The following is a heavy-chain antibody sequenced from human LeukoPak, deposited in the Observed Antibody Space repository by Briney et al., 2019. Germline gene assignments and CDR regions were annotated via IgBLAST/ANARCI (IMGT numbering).Heavy chain of an antibody. CDR3: AREGGEMPTSFDY. CDR1: GFTFSTYT. J-gene: IGHJ4*02. V-gene: IGHV3-30-3*01. CDR2: ISYDGGIK. Sequence: WGSLRLSCAASGFTFSTYTMHWVRQAPGKGLEWVALISYDGGIKKYADSVKGRFTTSRDNSKDTLYLQMNSLRPEDTALYYCAREGGEMPTSFDYWGQGTLVTVSS. D-gene: IGHD5-24*01.